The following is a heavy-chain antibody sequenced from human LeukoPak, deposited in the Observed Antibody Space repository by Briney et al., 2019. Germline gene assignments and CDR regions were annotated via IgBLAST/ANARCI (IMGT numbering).Heavy chain of an antibody. J-gene: IGHJ4*02. CDR2: IIPIFGTA. CDR1: GGTFSSYA. CDR3: ARDLYYYDSSGYYPEYFDY. Sequence: ASVTVSCKASGGTFSSYAISWVRQAPGQGLEWMGGIIPIFGTANYAQKFQGRVTITADESTSTAYMELRSLRSEDTAVYYCARDLYYYDSSGYYPEYFDYWGQGTLVTVSS. D-gene: IGHD3-22*01. V-gene: IGHV1-69*13.